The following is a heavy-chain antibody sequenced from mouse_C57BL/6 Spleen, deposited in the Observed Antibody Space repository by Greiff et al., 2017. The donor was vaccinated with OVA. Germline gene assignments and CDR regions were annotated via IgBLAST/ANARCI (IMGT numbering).Heavy chain of an antibody. Sequence: QVTLKESGPGILQSSQTLSLTCSFSGFSLSTSGMGVRGRGKQEGKGVEWLAHIYWDDDKRYNPSLKSRLTISKDTSRNQVFLKITSVDTADTATYYGARNGYDYDVSWFAYWGQGTLVTVSA. CDR3: ARNGYDYDVSWFAY. J-gene: IGHJ3*01. D-gene: IGHD2-4*01. CDR2: IYWDDDK. V-gene: IGHV8-12*01. CDR1: GFSLSTSGMG.